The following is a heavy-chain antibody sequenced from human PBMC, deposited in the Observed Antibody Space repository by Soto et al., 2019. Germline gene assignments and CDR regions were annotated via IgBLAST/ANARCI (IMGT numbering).Heavy chain of an antibody. V-gene: IGHV3-66*01. D-gene: IGHD5-18*01. Sequence: GGSLRLSCAASGFTVSSTYMSWVRQAPGKGLEWVSVIYSGGSTYYADSVKGRFTISRDNSKNTLYLQMNSLRAEDTAVYYCARVPGYSYGYDYWGQGTLVTVSS. CDR2: IYSGGST. CDR3: ARVPGYSYGYDY. CDR1: GFTVSSTY. J-gene: IGHJ4*02.